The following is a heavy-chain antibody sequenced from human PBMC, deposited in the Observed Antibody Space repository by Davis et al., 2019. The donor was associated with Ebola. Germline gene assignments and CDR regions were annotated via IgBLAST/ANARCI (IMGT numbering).Heavy chain of an antibody. D-gene: IGHD3-16*01. CDR1: GFTFSTYS. CDR2: IWYDGSNK. J-gene: IGHJ6*02. CDR3: ARDRPLDFFFGDYYGMDV. Sequence: GGSLRLSCAASGFTFSTYSMSWVRQAPGKGLEWVAVIWYDGSNKYYADSVKGRFTISRDNAKNSLYLQMNSLRAEDTAVYYCARDRPLDFFFGDYYGMDVWGQGTTVTVSS. V-gene: IGHV3-33*08.